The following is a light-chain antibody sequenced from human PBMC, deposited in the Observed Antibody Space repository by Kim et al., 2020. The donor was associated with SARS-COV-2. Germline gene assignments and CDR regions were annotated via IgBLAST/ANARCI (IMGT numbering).Light chain of an antibody. J-gene: IGKJ1*01. V-gene: IGKV1-5*03. Sequence: ASVGDRVTITGRASQSISDYLAWYQQKPGKAPKLLIYKASNLESGVPSRFSGSGSGTEFTLTISSLQPDDFATYYCQQDNTYPWTFGQGTKVEIK. CDR2: KAS. CDR3: QQDNTYPWT. CDR1: QSISDY.